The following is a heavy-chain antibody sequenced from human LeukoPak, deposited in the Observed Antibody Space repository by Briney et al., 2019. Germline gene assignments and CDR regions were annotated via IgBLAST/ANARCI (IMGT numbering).Heavy chain of an antibody. J-gene: IGHJ5*02. V-gene: IGHV3-30*04. CDR2: ISYDGSNK. CDR3: ARDQGYCSGGSCRRYNWFDP. D-gene: IGHD2-15*01. CDR1: GFTFSNYA. Sequence: HPGGSLRLSCAASGFTFSNYAVHWVRQAPGKGLEWVAVISYDGSNKYYADSVKGRFTISRDNSKNTLYLQMNSLRAEDTAVYYCARDQGYCSGGSCRRYNWFDPWGQGTLVTVSS.